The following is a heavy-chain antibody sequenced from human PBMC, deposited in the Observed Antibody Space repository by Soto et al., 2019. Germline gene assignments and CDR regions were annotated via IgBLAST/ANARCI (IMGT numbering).Heavy chain of an antibody. Sequence: SETRSLTCPVSGCSISSGGYCWSWIRQHPGKGLEWIGYIYYNGSTYYNPSLKSRVTISVDTSKNQFSLKLSSVTAADTAVYYCARDTQLNYGSGSYGLDYWGQGTLVTVSS. CDR3: ARDTQLNYGSGSYGLDY. CDR1: GCSISSGGYC. D-gene: IGHD3-10*01. J-gene: IGHJ4*02. CDR2: IYYNGST. V-gene: IGHV4-31*03.